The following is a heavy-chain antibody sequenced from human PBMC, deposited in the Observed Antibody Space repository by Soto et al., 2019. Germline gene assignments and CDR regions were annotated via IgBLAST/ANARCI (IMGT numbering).Heavy chain of an antibody. Sequence: GGSLTLSCAASGFTFTGYAMHWVRQPPGKGLEWVAVTSWDGNNKYYADSVKGRFTISRDNSKNTLYLQMNSLRAEDMAVYYCAKVVVPAAMVNYYYGMDVWGQGTTVTVSS. V-gene: IGHV3-30*04. CDR2: TSWDGNNK. D-gene: IGHD2-2*01. CDR1: GFTFTGYA. J-gene: IGHJ6*02. CDR3: AKVVVPAAMVNYYYGMDV.